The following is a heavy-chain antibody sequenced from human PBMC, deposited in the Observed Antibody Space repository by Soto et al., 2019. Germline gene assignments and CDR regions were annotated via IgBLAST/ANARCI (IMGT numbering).Heavy chain of an antibody. D-gene: IGHD3-3*01. Sequence: EVELVETGGGLIQWGGSLRLSCAASGLTVSRNYMSWVRQAPGKGLECVSVLYSVGSTYYSDSVKGRFTISRDSSKNTLYRQADSLRAEHTAMYYCTRGGSWNFGTDTEDAFDVCGQGTMVTVSS. CDR3: TRGGSWNFGTDTEDAFDV. V-gene: IGHV3-53*02. J-gene: IGHJ3*01. CDR2: LYSVGST. CDR1: GLTVSRNY.